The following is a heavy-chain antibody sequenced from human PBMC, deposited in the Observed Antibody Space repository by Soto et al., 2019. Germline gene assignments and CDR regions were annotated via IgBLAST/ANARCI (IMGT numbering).Heavy chain of an antibody. V-gene: IGHV3-33*01. CDR1: GFTFRTYG. Sequence: QVQLVESGGGVVQPGGSLRLSCAASGFTFRTYGFHWIRQAPVKGLEWVAVIWHDGSKTYYADSVRGRVTISIDDSKNTLYLQMNGLRAENTAMYYCARDCCNGGACLVDPWGQGTLVTVSA. D-gene: IGHD2-15*01. J-gene: IGHJ5*02. CDR3: ARDCCNGGACLVDP. CDR2: IWHDGSKT.